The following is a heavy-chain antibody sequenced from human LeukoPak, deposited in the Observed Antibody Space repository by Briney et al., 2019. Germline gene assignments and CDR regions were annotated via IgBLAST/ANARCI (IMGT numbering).Heavy chain of an antibody. J-gene: IGHJ4*02. CDR2: IDHSGST. CDR1: NYSISSGYY. Sequence: SETLSLTYTVSNYSISSGYYWGWIRQPPGKGLEWIGSIDHSGSTYYNPSLKSRVTISVDTSKNQFSLKLSSVTAADTAVYYCARDRNGNFDYWGQGTLVTVSS. D-gene: IGHD1-14*01. V-gene: IGHV4-38-2*02. CDR3: ARDRNGNFDY.